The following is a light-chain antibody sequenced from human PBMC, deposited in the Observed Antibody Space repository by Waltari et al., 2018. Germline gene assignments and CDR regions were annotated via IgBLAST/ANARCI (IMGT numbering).Light chain of an antibody. J-gene: IGLJ2*01. CDR1: RSDVGGDDS. CDR2: DVN. Sequence: QSALTQPASVSGSPGQSITISCTGSRSDVGGDDSVSWYEDHPGQAPKVIIYDVNKRPSVVSDRFSGSKSGNTASLTISGLQAEDEATFYCSSQSTKNGVIFGGGTKVTVL. V-gene: IGLV2-14*03. CDR3: SSQSTKNGVI.